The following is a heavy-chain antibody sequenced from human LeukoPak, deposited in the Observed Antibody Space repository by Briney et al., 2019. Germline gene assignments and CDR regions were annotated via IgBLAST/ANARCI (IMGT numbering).Heavy chain of an antibody. J-gene: IGHJ4*02. CDR3: ARDSAPYYYDSSGYYQDY. Sequence: GGSLRLSCAASGFTFGSYNMNWVRQAPGKGLEWVSSISSSGSYTYHADSVEGRFTISRDNAKNSLYLQMNNLRADDTAVYYCARDSAPYYYDSSGYYQDYWGQGTLVTVSS. D-gene: IGHD3-22*01. CDR2: ISSSGSYT. V-gene: IGHV3-21*01. CDR1: GFTFGSYN.